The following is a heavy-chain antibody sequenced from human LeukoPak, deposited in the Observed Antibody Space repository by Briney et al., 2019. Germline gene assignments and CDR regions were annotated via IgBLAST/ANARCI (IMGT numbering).Heavy chain of an antibody. D-gene: IGHD3-22*01. CDR1: VYTFTIYG. CDR2: ISAYNGNT. CDR3: ARGSPYYYDSSGLLYYFDY. J-gene: IGHJ4*02. Sequence: GASVTVSFKSSVYTFTIYGISWVRQAPGQGLEGMGWISAYNGNTNYAQKLQGRVTMTTDTSTSTAYMELRSLRSGDTAVYYCARGSPYYYDSSGLLYYFDYWGQGTLVTVSS. V-gene: IGHV1-18*01.